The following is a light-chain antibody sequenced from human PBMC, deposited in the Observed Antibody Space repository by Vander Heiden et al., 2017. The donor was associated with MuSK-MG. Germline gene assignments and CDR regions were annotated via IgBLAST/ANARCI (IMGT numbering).Light chain of an antibody. Sequence: QAVLTQPPSVSAAPGQTVTISCSGSSSNIGNNYVSWYQQLPGTAPKLLIYDNNKRPSGIPDRFSGSKSGTSSTLGITGRHTGDEADYYCGTWDSSLSAVVFGGGTKLTVL. CDR3: GTWDSSLSAVV. V-gene: IGLV1-51*01. J-gene: IGLJ2*01. CDR1: SSNIGNNY. CDR2: DNN.